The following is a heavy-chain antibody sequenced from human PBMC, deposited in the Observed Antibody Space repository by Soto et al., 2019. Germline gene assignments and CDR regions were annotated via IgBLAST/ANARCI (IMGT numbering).Heavy chain of an antibody. CDR1: GFTFSSYA. V-gene: IGHV3-23*01. D-gene: IGHD6-19*01. CDR2: ISGSGGGT. CDR3: AKDETQWLVRDDAFDI. Sequence: EVQLLESGGGLVQPGGSLRLSCAASGFTFSSYAMSWVRQAPGKGLEWVSAISGSGGGTYYADSVKGRFTISRDNSKNTLYLQMNSLRAEDTAVYYCAKDETQWLVRDDAFDIWGQGTMVTVSS. J-gene: IGHJ3*02.